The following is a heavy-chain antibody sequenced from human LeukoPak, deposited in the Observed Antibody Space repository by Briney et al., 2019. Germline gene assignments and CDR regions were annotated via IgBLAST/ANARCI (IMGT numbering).Heavy chain of an antibody. CDR2: IYYSGST. Sequence: SEALSLTCTVSGGSISSGGYYWSWIRQHPGTGLEWLGYIYYSGSTYYNPSLKSRVTISVDTSKNQFSLKLSSVTAADTAVYYCARGYSYGSELDYWGQGTLVTVSS. CDR3: ARGYSYGSELDY. V-gene: IGHV4-31*03. CDR1: GGSISSGGYY. J-gene: IGHJ4*02. D-gene: IGHD5-18*01.